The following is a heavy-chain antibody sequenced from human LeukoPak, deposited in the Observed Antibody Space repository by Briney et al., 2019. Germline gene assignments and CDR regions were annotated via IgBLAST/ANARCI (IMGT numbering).Heavy chain of an antibody. D-gene: IGHD3-22*01. J-gene: IGHJ6*04. CDR2: IHSDGRT. V-gene: IGHV3-53*01. CDR3: AMEDVDYYDSSGYLDV. CDR1: GFTVSSNY. Sequence: GGSLRLSCAASGFTVSSNYMSWVRQAPGKGLEWVSVIHSDGRTYYADSVKGRFTISRDNSKNTLHLQMNSLRAEDTAVYYCAMEDVDYYDSSGYLDVWGKGTTVTVSS.